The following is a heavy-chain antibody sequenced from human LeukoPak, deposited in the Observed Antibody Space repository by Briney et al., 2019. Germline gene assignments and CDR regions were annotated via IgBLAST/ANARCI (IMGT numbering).Heavy chain of an antibody. V-gene: IGHV1-46*03. D-gene: IGHD6-19*01. J-gene: IGHJ3*02. CDR1: GYTFTSYY. CDR3: ARVGPLSSGWSSDAFDI. CDR2: INPSGGST. Sequence: ASVKVSCKASGYTFTSYYVHWVRQAPGQGLEWMGIINPSGGSTSYAQKFQGRVTMTRDTSTSTVYMELSSLRSEDTAVYYCARVGPLSSGWSSDAFDIWGQGTMVTVSS.